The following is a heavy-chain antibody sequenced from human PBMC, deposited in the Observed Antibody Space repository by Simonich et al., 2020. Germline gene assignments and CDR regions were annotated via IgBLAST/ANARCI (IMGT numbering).Heavy chain of an antibody. Sequence: EVQLVESGGGLVQPGGSLRLSCAASGFTFSSYWMSWVRQAPGRGLEWVANIKQDGSEKYYVDSVKGRFTISRDNAKNSRYLQMNSLRAEDTAVYYCARFRGRYFDWLFDYWGQGTLVTVSS. J-gene: IGHJ4*02. V-gene: IGHV3-7*01. CDR2: IKQDGSEK. D-gene: IGHD3-9*01. CDR3: ARFRGRYFDWLFDY. CDR1: GFTFSSYW.